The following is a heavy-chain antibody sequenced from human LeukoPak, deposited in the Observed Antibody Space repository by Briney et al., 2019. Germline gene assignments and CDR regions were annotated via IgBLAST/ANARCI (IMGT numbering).Heavy chain of an antibody. D-gene: IGHD6-19*01. CDR2: IYTSGST. Sequence: SQTLSLTCTVSGGSISSGSYYWSWIRQPAGKGLEWIGRIYTSGSTNYNPSLKSRVTISVDTSKNQFSLKLSSVTAADTAVYYCARVSVAGTGDFDIWGQGTMVTVSS. J-gene: IGHJ3*02. V-gene: IGHV4-61*02. CDR3: ARVSVAGTGDFDI. CDR1: GGSISSGSYY.